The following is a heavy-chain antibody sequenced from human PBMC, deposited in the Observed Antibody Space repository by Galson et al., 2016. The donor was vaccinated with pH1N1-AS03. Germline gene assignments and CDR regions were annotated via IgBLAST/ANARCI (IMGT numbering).Heavy chain of an antibody. CDR2: IKPDGGDK. CDR3: ARDLNWDNA. CDR1: GFTFNSYW. V-gene: IGHV3-7*01. J-gene: IGHJ5*02. Sequence: SLRLSCAASGFTFNSYWMTWVRQAPGKGLEWVANIKPDGGDKYYVDSVKGRFTISRDNAKNSLYLQMNSLRVEDTAVYYCARDLNWDNAWSQGTLVTVSS.